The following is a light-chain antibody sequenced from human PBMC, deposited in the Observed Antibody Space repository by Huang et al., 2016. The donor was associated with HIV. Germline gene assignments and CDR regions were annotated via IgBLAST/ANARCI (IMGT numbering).Light chain of an antibody. V-gene: IGKV1-39*01. J-gene: IGKJ5*01. CDR1: QSVGTY. CDR3: QQSYGALSS. Sequence: IQMTQSPTSLSASVGDRVYISCRTSQSVGTYLNWYQQKPGKAPKLLISSASTLHSGVPSRFSGGGSGTVCTLTIRGLQFDDFATYFCQQSYGALSSFGPGTRL. CDR2: SAS.